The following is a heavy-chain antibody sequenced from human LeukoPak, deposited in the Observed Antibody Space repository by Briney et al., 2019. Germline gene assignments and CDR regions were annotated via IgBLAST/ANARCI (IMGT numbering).Heavy chain of an antibody. J-gene: IGHJ4*02. CDR3: ARDRKAFFDY. CDR1: GFTFSRYW. V-gene: IGHV3-7*01. CDR2: IKQDGSEK. Sequence: GGSLRLSCAASGFTFSRYWMSWVRQAPGKGLEWVANIKQDGSEKYYVDSVKGRFTISRDNAKNSLYLQMNSLRAEDTAAYYCARDRKAFFDYWGQGTLVTVSS.